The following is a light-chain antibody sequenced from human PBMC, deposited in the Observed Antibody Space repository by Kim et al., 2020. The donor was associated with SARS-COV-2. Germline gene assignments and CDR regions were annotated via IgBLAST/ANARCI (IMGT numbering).Light chain of an antibody. CDR1: SIGGKS. J-gene: IGLJ2*01. Sequence: VAPGKTARFTCGENSIGGKSVPWYQQKPGQAPVLVLYYDSDRPSVIPARFSASNSGNTSTLAISRVEAGDEADYHCQVWDSSSDVVFGGGTQLTVL. V-gene: IGLV3-21*04. CDR2: YDS. CDR3: QVWDSSSDVV.